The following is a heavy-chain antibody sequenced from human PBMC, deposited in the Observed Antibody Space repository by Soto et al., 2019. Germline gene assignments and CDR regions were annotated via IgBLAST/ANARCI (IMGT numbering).Heavy chain of an antibody. J-gene: IGHJ4*02. V-gene: IGHV4-4*02. D-gene: IGHD3-22*01. CDR3: ARLPSSGINPPFDY. CDR1: SGSIDNVYW. Sequence: SETLSLPCAVSSGSIDNVYWWSWVRQSPGKGLEWIGETSHDGVTNYNPSLEGRVTISIDKSKNQFYLDLNSVTAADTAMYYCARLPSSGINPPFDYWGQGMFVTVS. CDR2: TSHDGVT.